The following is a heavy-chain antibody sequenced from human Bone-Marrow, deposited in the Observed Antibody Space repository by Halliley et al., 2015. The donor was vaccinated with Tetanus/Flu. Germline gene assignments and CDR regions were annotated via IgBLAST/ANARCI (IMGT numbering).Heavy chain of an antibody. D-gene: IGHD2-15*01. CDR3: GGPGRVVLGRFGN. V-gene: IGHV5-51*01. Sequence: QLVQSGAEVKKPGESLKISCKGSEYSFPTYWIGWVRQMPGKGLEWMGIIYPGDSDTRYSPSFQGQVTISADKSISTAYLQWSSRKASDSAMNYCGGPGRVVLGRFGNWGQGTLRDVSS. CDR2: IYPGDSDT. J-gene: IGHJ4*02. CDR1: EYSFPTYW.